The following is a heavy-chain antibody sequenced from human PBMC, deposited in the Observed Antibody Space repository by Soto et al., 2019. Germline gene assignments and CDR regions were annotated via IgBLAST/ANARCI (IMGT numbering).Heavy chain of an antibody. V-gene: IGHV1-46*01. D-gene: IGHD2-21*02. Sequence: QVQLMQSGAEVKKPGASVKVSCKASGDTFTDYYIHWVRQAPGQGLEWMGTVNPSGGHTTYAQNFLGRVTMTRDTSISTLYMELTSLRSEDTAVYYCARGGHVVVVTAAFDYWGQGTLVTVSS. CDR1: GDTFTDYY. CDR2: VNPSGGHT. J-gene: IGHJ4*02. CDR3: ARGGHVVVVTAAFDY.